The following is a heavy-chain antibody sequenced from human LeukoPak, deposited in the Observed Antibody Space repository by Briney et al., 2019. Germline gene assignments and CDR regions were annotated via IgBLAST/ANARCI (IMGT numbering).Heavy chain of an antibody. J-gene: IGHJ3*02. V-gene: IGHV3-13*01. CDR1: GFTFSSYD. D-gene: IGHD6-19*01. Sequence: GGSLRLSCAASGFTFSSYDMHWVRQATGKGLEWVSAIGTAGDTYYPGSVKGRFTISRENAKNSLYLQMNSLGAGDTAVYYCARGYSGWYAFDIWGQGTMVTVSS. CDR2: IGTAGDT. CDR3: ARGYSGWYAFDI.